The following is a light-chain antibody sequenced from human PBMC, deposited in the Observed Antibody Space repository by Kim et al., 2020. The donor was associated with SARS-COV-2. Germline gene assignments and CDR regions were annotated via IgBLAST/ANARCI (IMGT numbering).Light chain of an antibody. CDR3: QQYYIAPWT. J-gene: IGKJ1*01. CDR1: QGIGNS. V-gene: IGKV1-NL1*01. Sequence: DIQMTQSPSSLSASVGDRVTITCRASQGIGNSLAWYQQKPGKAPRLLLYATSTLESTVPSRFSGSRSGADYTLTINSLPPEDFATYYCQQYYIAPWTFGQGTKVDIK. CDR2: ATS.